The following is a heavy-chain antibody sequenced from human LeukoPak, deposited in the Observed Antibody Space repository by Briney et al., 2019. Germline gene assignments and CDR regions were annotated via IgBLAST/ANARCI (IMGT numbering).Heavy chain of an antibody. Sequence: GALRLSCAASGFTFSSYSMNWVRQAPGKGLEWVSYISSSSTIYYADSVKGRFTISRDNAKNSLYLQMNSLRAEDTAVYYCARRIRSSGYYYAFDYWGQGTLVTVSS. CDR1: GFTFSSYS. J-gene: IGHJ4*02. CDR2: ISSSSTI. D-gene: IGHD3-22*01. V-gene: IGHV3-48*01. CDR3: ARRIRSSGYYYAFDY.